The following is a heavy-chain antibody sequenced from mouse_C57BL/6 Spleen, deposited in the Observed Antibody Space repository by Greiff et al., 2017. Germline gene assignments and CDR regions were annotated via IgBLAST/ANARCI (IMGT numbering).Heavy chain of an antibody. Sequence: EVQLKESGGDLVKPGGSLKLSCAASGFTFSSYGMSWVRQTPDKRLEWVATISGGGSYTYYPDSVKGRFTISRDNAKNTLYLQMSSLKSEDTAMYYCARHYYGSSYVYYAMDYWGQGTSVTVSS. D-gene: IGHD1-1*01. J-gene: IGHJ4*01. V-gene: IGHV5-6*01. CDR3: ARHYYGSSYVYYAMDY. CDR2: ISGGGSYT. CDR1: GFTFSSYG.